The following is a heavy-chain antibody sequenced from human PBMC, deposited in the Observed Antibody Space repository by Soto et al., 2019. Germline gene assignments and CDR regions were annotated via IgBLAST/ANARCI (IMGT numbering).Heavy chain of an antibody. D-gene: IGHD2-15*01. V-gene: IGHV3-53*04. CDR3: AKGDSLFDS. Sequence: EVQLVESGGGLVQPGGSLRLSCAVSGFNVSRKYMSWVRQAPGKGLDWVSAIYSGRSTFYADSVKGRFTISRDNSKNTLYLQMNSLRAEDTAVNYCAKGDSLFDSWGQGTLVTVSP. CDR1: GFNVSRKY. J-gene: IGHJ5*01. CDR2: IYSGRST.